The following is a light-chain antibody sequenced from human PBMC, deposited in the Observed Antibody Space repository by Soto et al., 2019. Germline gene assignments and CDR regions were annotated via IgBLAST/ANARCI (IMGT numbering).Light chain of an antibody. CDR3: QQYYTYPWT. V-gene: IGKV1-16*01. CDR2: AAS. J-gene: IGKJ1*01. Sequence: DTHMTQSPSSLSAFVGDRVTITCRAGQTNRNYENCYQQKPGKAPKLLIFAASSLQSGVPSRFSGSRSGPDFTLTISSLQPEDFTTYYCQQYYTYPWTFGQATKSDIK. CDR1: QTNRNY.